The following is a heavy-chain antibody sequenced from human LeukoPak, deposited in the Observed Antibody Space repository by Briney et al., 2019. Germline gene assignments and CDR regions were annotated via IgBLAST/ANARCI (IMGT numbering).Heavy chain of an antibody. Sequence: VMLCCKPGGYISANYDIKWVRPATKQALEWMGWMNPNSGNTGYAQKFQGRVTMTRNTSISTAYMELSSLRSEDTAVYYCARGSSLWVWGQGTTVTVSS. CDR1: GYISANYD. CDR2: MNPNSGNT. V-gene: IGHV1-8*01. CDR3: ARGSSLWV. J-gene: IGHJ6*02. D-gene: IGHD3-10*01.